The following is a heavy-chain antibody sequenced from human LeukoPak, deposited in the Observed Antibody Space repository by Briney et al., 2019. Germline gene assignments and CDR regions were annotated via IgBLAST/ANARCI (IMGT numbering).Heavy chain of an antibody. CDR2: IHSDGTT. J-gene: IGHJ4*02. CDR1: GGSLTNYY. Sequence: SETLSLTCSVSGGSLTNYYWGWIRQPPGKGLEFIGYIHSDGTTNYDSSLQSRVAISLDTSKIQFSLRLYSLTAADTALYFCARLNFRGGEALHFDSWGQGTLVTVSS. V-gene: IGHV4-4*09. D-gene: IGHD3-16*01. CDR3: ARLNFRGGEALHFDS.